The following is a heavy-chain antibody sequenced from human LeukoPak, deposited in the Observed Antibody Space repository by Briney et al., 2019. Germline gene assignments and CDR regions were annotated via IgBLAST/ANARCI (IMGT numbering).Heavy chain of an antibody. Sequence: ASVKVSCKVSGYTLTELSMHWVRRAPGKGLEWMGGFDPEDGETIYAQKFQGRVTMTEDTSTDTAYMELSSLRSEDTAVYYCAIAFAAAGAFDYWGQGTLVTVSS. V-gene: IGHV1-24*01. J-gene: IGHJ4*02. CDR3: AIAFAAAGAFDY. D-gene: IGHD6-13*01. CDR2: FDPEDGET. CDR1: GYTLTELS.